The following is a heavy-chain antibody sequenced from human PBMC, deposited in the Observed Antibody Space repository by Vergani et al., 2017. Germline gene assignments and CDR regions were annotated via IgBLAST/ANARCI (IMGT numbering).Heavy chain of an antibody. V-gene: IGHV3-30*04. Sequence: QVQLVESGGGVVQPGRSLRLSCAASGFTFSSYAMHWVRQAPGKGLEWVAVISYDGSNKYYADSVKGRFTISRDNSKNTLYLQMSSLRAEDTAVYYCARTLVYSSSDFDYWGQGTLVTVSS. J-gene: IGHJ4*02. CDR2: ISYDGSNK. CDR1: GFTFSSYA. D-gene: IGHD6-6*01. CDR3: ARTLVYSSSDFDY.